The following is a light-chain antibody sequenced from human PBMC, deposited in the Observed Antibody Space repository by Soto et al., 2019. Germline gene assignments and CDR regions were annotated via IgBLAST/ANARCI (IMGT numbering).Light chain of an antibody. V-gene: IGLV2-14*01. Sequence: QSALTQPASVSGSPGQSITISCTGTSYDVAIYNYVSWYQQHPGKAPKLMIYEVSYRPSGVSNRFSGSKSGNTASLTISGLQADDEADYYCNSYTYNTPLVFGTGTKLTVL. CDR3: NSYTYNTPLV. CDR1: SYDVAIYNY. J-gene: IGLJ1*01. CDR2: EVS.